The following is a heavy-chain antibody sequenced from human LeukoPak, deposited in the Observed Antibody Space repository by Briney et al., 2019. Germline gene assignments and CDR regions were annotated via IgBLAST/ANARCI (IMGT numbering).Heavy chain of an antibody. CDR2: IYYSGST. D-gene: IGHD6-6*01. V-gene: IGHV4-59*12. CDR1: GGSISSYY. J-gene: IGHJ4*02. CDR3: ARRPLHSSSSPFDY. Sequence: SETLSLTCTVSGGSISSYYWSWIRQPPGKGLEWIGYIYYSGSTNYNPSLKSRVTISVDRSKNQFSLKLSSVTAADTAVYYCARRPLHSSSSPFDYWGQGTLVTVSS.